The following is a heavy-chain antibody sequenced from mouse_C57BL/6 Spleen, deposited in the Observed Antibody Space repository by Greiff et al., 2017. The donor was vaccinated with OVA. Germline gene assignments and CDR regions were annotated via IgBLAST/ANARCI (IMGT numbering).Heavy chain of an antibody. CDR2: INPNNGGT. J-gene: IGHJ2*01. D-gene: IGHD4-1*01. CDR1: GYTFTDYY. Sequence: EVQLQQSGPELVKPGASVKISCKASGYTFTDYYMNWVKQSHGKSLEWIGDINPNNGGTSYNQKFKGKATLTVDKSSSTAYMELRSLTSEDSAVYYCATGPGPYYFDYWGQGTTLTVSS. V-gene: IGHV1-26*01. CDR3: ATGPGPYYFDY.